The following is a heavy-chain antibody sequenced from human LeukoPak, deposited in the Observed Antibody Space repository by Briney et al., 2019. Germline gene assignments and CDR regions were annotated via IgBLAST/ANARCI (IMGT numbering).Heavy chain of an antibody. CDR1: GIAFRDSA. Sequence: GGSLRLSCAGSGIAFRDSAVCWAHQAPGKGLECVSVITDSYNTHYGDSVKGRFTVSRDNSRKTLFLQMNSLRVDDTALYYCLYGAFSSGVSGNHWGQGTRVIVSS. D-gene: IGHD6-19*01. V-gene: IGHV3-23*01. J-gene: IGHJ5*02. CDR3: LYGAFSSGVSGNH. CDR2: ITDSYNT.